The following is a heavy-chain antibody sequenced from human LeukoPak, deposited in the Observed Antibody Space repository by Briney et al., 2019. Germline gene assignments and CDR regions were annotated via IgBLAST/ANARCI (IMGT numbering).Heavy chain of an antibody. CDR3: VKDKRDGYNAAPFDY. D-gene: IGHD5-24*01. Sequence: GRSLRLSCAASGFTFDNYGMHWVRQTPGKGLEWVSGISWNSGSTGYADSVKGRFTISRDNAKNSLYLQMNSLRAEDTALYYCVKDKRDGYNAAPFDYWGQGTLVTVSS. CDR2: ISWNSGST. CDR1: GFTFDNYG. J-gene: IGHJ4*02. V-gene: IGHV3-9*01.